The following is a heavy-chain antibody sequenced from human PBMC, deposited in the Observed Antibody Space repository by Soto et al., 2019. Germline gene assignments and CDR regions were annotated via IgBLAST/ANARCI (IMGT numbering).Heavy chain of an antibody. J-gene: IGHJ1*01. CDR2: ISYDGSNK. D-gene: IGHD2-2*01. Sequence: PGGSLRLSCAASGFTFSSYGMHWVRQAPGKGLEWVAVISYDGSNKHYADSVKGRFTISRDNSKNTLYLQMNSLRAEDTAVYYCAKDEFVVVVPAAHFQHWGQGTLVTVSS. CDR3: AKDEFVVVVPAAHFQH. V-gene: IGHV3-30*18. CDR1: GFTFSSYG.